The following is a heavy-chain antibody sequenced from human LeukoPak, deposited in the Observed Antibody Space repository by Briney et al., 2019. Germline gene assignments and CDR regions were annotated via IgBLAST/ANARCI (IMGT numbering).Heavy chain of an antibody. CDR2: IIPIFGTA. V-gene: IGHV1-69*05. Sequence: SVEVSCKASGGTFSSYAISWVRQAPGQGLEWMGGIIPIFGTANYAQKFQGRVTITTDESTSTAYMELSSLRSEDTAVYYCARENRGRYCSSTSCYSHYYYYYMDVWGKGTTVTVSS. D-gene: IGHD2-2*02. J-gene: IGHJ6*03. CDR3: ARENRGRYCSSTSCYSHYYYYYMDV. CDR1: GGTFSSYA.